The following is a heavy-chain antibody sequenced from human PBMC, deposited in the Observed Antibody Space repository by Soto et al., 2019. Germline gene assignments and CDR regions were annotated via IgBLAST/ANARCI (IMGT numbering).Heavy chain of an antibody. CDR1: GGSFSGYY. CDR3: ARAPYSSGWSLFPYYYYGMDV. J-gene: IGHJ6*02. V-gene: IGHV4-34*01. D-gene: IGHD6-19*01. Sequence: NPSETLSLTCAVYGGSFSGYYWSWIRQPPGKGLEWIGEINHSGSTNYNPSLKSRVTISVDTSKNQFSLKLSSVTAADTAVYYCARAPYSSGWSLFPYYYYGMDVWGQGTTVTVSS. CDR2: INHSGST.